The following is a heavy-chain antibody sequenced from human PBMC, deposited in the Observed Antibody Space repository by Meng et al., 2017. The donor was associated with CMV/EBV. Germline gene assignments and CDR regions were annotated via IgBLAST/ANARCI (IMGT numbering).Heavy chain of an antibody. CDR1: GYTFTSYG. D-gene: IGHD6-19*01. V-gene: IGHV1-18*01. CDR3: ARVQPGPWLIDDDY. CDR2: ISAYNGNT. Sequence: ASVKVSCKASGYTFTSYGISWVRQAPGQGLEWMGWISAYNGNTNYAQKLQGRVTMTTDTSTSTAYMELRSLRSDDTAVYYCARVQPGPWLIDDDYWGQGTLVTVSS. J-gene: IGHJ4*02.